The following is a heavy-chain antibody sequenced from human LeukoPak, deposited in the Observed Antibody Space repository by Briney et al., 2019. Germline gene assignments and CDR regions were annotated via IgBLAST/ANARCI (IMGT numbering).Heavy chain of an antibody. D-gene: IGHD3-10*01. CDR2: IYYSGST. J-gene: IGHJ6*02. CDR1: GGSISSSSYY. Sequence: SETLSLTCTVSGGSISSSSYYWGWIRQPPGKGLEWIGYIYYSGSTHYNPSLNSLVTISMDTSKNHFSLKLSSVTAADTAIYYCARTSRHFYGSGSNLTPWPADMDVWGQGTKVTVSS. V-gene: IGHV4-61*03. CDR3: ARTSRHFYGSGSNLTPWPADMDV.